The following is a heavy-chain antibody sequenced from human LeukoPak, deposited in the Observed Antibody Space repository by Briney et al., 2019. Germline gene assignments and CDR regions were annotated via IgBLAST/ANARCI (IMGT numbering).Heavy chain of an antibody. V-gene: IGHV3-23*01. CDR3: ARIKRDCSGGTCYSYDY. CDR1: RFTFNTYA. J-gene: IGHJ4*02. D-gene: IGHD2-15*01. Sequence: GGSLRLSCAASRFTFNTYAVTWVRQAPGKGLEWVSAISGNGDITYYVDSVRGRFTISRDNSKNTLYLQMNSLRAEDTAVYYCARIKRDCSGGTCYSYDYWGQGTLVTVSS. CDR2: ISGNGDIT.